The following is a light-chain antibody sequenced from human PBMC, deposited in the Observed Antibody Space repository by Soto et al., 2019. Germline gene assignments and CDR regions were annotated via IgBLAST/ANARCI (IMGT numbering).Light chain of an antibody. J-gene: IGKJ4*01. CDR2: FGS. CDR3: MQARQIPLT. CDR1: QSLLHSNGYNY. V-gene: IGKV2-28*01. Sequence: DIVMSQSPLSLPVTPGEPASISCRSSQSLLHSNGYNYLDWYLQKPGQSPQLLIYFGSNRSSGVPDRFSGSGSGTDCTLKISRVEAEDVVVYYCMQARQIPLTFGGGTKVEIK.